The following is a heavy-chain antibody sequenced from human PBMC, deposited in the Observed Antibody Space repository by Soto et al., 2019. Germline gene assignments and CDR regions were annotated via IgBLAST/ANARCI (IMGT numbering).Heavy chain of an antibody. Sequence: SETLSLTCTVSGGSISSSSYYWGWIRQPPGKGLEWIGSIYYSGSTYYNPSLKSRVTISVDTSKNQFSLKLSSVTAADTAVYYCARLSDYATDYWGQGTLVTVSS. J-gene: IGHJ4*02. D-gene: IGHD3-16*01. CDR2: IYYSGST. V-gene: IGHV4-39*01. CDR3: ARLSDYATDY. CDR1: GGSISSSSYY.